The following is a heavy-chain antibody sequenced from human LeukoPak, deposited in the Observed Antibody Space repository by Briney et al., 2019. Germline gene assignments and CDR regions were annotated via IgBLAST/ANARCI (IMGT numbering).Heavy chain of an antibody. CDR2: INHSGST. J-gene: IGHJ4*02. CDR3: AREGDGFFGVTKIDY. V-gene: IGHV4-34*01. Sequence: SETLSLTCAVYGGSFSGYYWSWIRQPPGKGLEWIGEINHSGSTNYNPSLKSRVTISVDTSKNQFSLKLSSVTAADTAVYYCAREGDGFFGVTKIDYGGQGPLAPVS. D-gene: IGHD3-3*01. CDR1: GGSFSGYY.